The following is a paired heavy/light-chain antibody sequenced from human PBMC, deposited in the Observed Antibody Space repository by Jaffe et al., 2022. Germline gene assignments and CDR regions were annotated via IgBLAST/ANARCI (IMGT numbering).Light chain of an antibody. CDR2: GNN. V-gene: IGLV1-40*02. J-gene: IGLJ1*01. CDR1: SSNIGAGFD. CDR3: QSYDSSLRGSDV. Sequence: QSVLTQPPSVSGAPGQRVTISCTGSSSNIGAGFDVHWYQHLPGTAPKLLIYGNNNRPSGVPDRFSASRSGTSASLAITGLQAEDEADYYCQSYDSSLRGSDVFGTGTKVSVL.
Heavy chain of an antibody. CDR1: GDSISSGTYY. D-gene: IGHD4-17*01. V-gene: IGHV4-61*02. CDR2: YTYTTGSP. CDR3: ARRPGLREV. J-gene: IGHJ3*01. Sequence: QVQLQESGPGLVKPSQTLSLTCTVSGDSISSGTYYWSWIRQPAGKGLEWIGHIYTYTTGSPNYNPSLKSRVTISVDTTTNQFSLKLTSVTAADTAVYYCARRPGLREVWGRGTMVTVSS.